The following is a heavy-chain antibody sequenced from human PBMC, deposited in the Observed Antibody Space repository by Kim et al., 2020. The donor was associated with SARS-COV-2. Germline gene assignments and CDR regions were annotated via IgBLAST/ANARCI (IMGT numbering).Heavy chain of an antibody. D-gene: IGHD6-19*01. V-gene: IGHV3-30*18. J-gene: IGHJ5*02. Sequence: GGSLRLSCTVSGYALTDSVIHWVRQAPGKGLEWLALISTDGHNRPHADSVKGRFTIPSDTSKNTLFLDMNSLRTDDVGVYYCAKEVGTSGSAGYFDPWG. CDR1: GYALTDSV. CDR2: ISTDGHNR. CDR3: AKEVGTSGSAGYFDP.